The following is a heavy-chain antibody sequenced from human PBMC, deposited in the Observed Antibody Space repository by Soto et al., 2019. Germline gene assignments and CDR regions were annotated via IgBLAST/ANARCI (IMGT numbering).Heavy chain of an antibody. CDR1: GFTFSSYA. D-gene: IGHD1-1*01. Sequence: QVQLVESGGGVVQPGRSLRLSCAASGFTFSSYAMHWVRQAPGKGLEWVAVISYDGSNKYYADSVKGRFTISRDNSKNTLYLQMNSLRAEDTAVYYCARGGLNLFDYWGQGTLVTVSS. CDR2: ISYDGSNK. J-gene: IGHJ4*02. CDR3: ARGGLNLFDY. V-gene: IGHV3-30-3*01.